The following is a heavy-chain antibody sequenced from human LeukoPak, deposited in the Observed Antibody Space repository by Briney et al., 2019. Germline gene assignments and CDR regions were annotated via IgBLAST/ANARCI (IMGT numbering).Heavy chain of an antibody. D-gene: IGHD6-13*01. CDR1: GDSINNNNYY. J-gene: IGHJ4*02. CDR2: IFDSGTT. V-gene: IGHV4-61*05. Sequence: SETLSLTCTVSGDSINNNNYYWGWIRQPPGKGLEWLGYIFDSGTTAYDPSLKRRLTMSVDTSKNQFSLNLNSVTAADTAVYYCARGLLSSSWPHDYWGQGTLVTVSS. CDR3: ARGLLSSSWPHDY.